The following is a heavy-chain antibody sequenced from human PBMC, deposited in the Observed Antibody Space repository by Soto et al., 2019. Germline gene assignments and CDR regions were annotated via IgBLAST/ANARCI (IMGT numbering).Heavy chain of an antibody. J-gene: IGHJ4*02. V-gene: IGHV4-59*08. CDR1: GGSISSYY. CDR2: IYYSGST. CDR3: ARRMYSSSWYNYFDY. D-gene: IGHD6-13*01. Sequence: SETLSLTCTVSGGSISSYYWSWIRQPPGKGLEWIGYIYYSGSTNYNPSLKSRVTISVDTSKNQFSLKLSSVTAADTAVYYCARRMYSSSWYNYFDYWGQGTLVTVSS.